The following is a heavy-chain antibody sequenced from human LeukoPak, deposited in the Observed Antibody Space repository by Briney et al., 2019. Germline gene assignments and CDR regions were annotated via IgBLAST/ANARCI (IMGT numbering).Heavy chain of an antibody. J-gene: IGHJ3*02. CDR1: GFTFSDYY. V-gene: IGHV3-11*06. CDR2: ISSSSSYT. Sequence: GGSLRLSCAASGFTFSDYYMSCIRQAPGKGLEWVSYISSSSSYTNYADSVKGRFTISRDNAKNSLYLQMNSLRDEDTAVYYCAREGSNWGSNAFDIWGQGTMVTVSS. CDR3: AREGSNWGSNAFDI. D-gene: IGHD7-27*01.